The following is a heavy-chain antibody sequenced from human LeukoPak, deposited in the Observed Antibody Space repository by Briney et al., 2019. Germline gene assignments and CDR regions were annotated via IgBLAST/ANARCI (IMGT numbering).Heavy chain of an antibody. CDR3: AKNIVVPAAILDY. V-gene: IGHV3-11*04. D-gene: IGHD2-2*02. CDR1: GFTFSDYY. J-gene: IGHJ4*02. Sequence: GGSLRLSCAASGFTFSDYYMSWIRQAPGKGLEWVSYISSSGSTIYYADSVKGRFTISRDNAKNSLYLQMNSLRAEDTAVYYCAKNIVVPAAILDYWGQGTLVTVSS. CDR2: ISSSGSTI.